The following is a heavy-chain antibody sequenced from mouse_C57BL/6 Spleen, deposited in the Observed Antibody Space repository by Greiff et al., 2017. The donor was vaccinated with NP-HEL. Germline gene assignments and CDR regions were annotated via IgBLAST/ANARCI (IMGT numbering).Heavy chain of an antibody. Sequence: VQLQQSGPELVKPGASVKISCKASGYTFTDYYMNWVKQSHGKSLEWIGDINPNNGGTSYNQKFKGKATLTVDKSSSTAYMELRSLTSEDSAVYYCASPSNYYAMDYWGQGTSVTVSS. CDR2: INPNNGGT. CDR3: ASPSNYYAMDY. CDR1: GYTFTDYY. J-gene: IGHJ4*01. D-gene: IGHD2-10*02. V-gene: IGHV1-26*01.